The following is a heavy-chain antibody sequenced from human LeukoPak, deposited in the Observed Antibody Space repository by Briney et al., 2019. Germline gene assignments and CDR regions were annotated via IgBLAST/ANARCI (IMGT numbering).Heavy chain of an antibody. CDR1: GFIVSTNY. V-gene: IGHV3-53*01. J-gene: IGHJ6*03. CDR2: IYSGGGT. D-gene: IGHD2/OR15-2a*01. Sequence: GGSLRLSCAASGFIVSTNYMIWVRQAPGKGLEWVSVIYSGGGTFYPDSVKGRFTISRDNSKNTVYLQMSSLRAEDTAVYYCAKGGSTLYYCMDVWGKGTTVTVSS. CDR3: AKGGSTLYYCMDV.